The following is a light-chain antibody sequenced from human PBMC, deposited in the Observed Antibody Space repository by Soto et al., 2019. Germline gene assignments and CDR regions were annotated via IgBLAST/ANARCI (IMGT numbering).Light chain of an antibody. Sequence: DIQLTQSPSFLSASVGDRVTITCRASQDISNYLVWYQQKPGKAPKPLIYAASTLQSGVPSRFSGSGSGTEFTLTISSLQPEDFAVYYCQQYGTSPRTFGQGTRV. CDR2: AAS. CDR1: QDISNY. J-gene: IGKJ1*01. CDR3: QQYGTSPRT. V-gene: IGKV1-9*01.